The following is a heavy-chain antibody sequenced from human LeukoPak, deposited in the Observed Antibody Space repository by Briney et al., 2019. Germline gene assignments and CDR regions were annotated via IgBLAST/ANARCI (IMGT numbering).Heavy chain of an antibody. CDR2: IDNSGVTT. J-gene: IGHJ6*02. D-gene: IGHD3-22*01. V-gene: IGHV3-48*03. CDR3: ARENYYDSSGYYDPFYYYGMDV. CDR1: GFAFSSYE. Sequence: GGSLRLSCLASGFAFSSYEMNWVRQAPGKGLEWVSFIDNSGVTTYYADSVKGRFTISRDNAKNSLYLQMNSLRAEDTAVYYCARENYYDSSGYYDPFYYYGMDVWGQGTTVTVSS.